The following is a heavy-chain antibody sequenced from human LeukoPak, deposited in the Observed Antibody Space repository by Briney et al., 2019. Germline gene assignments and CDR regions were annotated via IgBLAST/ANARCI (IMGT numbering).Heavy chain of an antibody. D-gene: IGHD3-10*01. CDR1: GFTFSDYY. Sequence: GGSLRLSCAASGFTFSDYYMSRIRQAPGKGLEWVSSISSRGSTKYYADSVKGRFTISRDNTKNSLYLQMDSLRAEDTAVYYCARDRAADRGDWFDPWGQGTLVTVSS. CDR2: ISSRGSTK. CDR3: ARDRAADRGDWFDP. J-gene: IGHJ5*02. V-gene: IGHV3-11*01.